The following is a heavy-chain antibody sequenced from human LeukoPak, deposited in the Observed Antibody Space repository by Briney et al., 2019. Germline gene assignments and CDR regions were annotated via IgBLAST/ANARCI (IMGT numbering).Heavy chain of an antibody. D-gene: IGHD2-15*01. CDR2: IKSKSDGGTT. V-gene: IGHV3-15*01. J-gene: IGHJ3*02. CDR1: GFTFSSYG. CDR3: TTAPRGYCSGGSCSYAFDI. Sequence: PGRSLRLSCAASGFTFSSYGMHWVRQAPGKGLEWVGRIKSKSDGGTTDYAAPVKGRFTISRDDSKNTLYLQMNSLKTEDTAVYYCTTAPRGYCSGGSCSYAFDIWGQGTMVTVSS.